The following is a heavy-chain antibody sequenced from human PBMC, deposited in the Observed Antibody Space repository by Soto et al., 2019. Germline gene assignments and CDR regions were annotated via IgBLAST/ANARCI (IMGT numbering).Heavy chain of an antibody. V-gene: IGHV1-18*01. Sequence: ASVKVSCKASGYAFTSYGISWVRQAPGQGLEWMGWISAYNGNTNYAQKLQGRVTMTTDTSTSTAYMELRSLRSDDTAVYYCARVVVITGLDAFDIWGQGTMVTVSS. CDR2: ISAYNGNT. J-gene: IGHJ3*02. CDR1: GYAFTSYG. D-gene: IGHD3-22*01. CDR3: ARVVVITGLDAFDI.